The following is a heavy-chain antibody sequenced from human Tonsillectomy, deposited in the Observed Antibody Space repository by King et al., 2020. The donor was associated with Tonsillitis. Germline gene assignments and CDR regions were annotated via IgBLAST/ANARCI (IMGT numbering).Heavy chain of an antibody. CDR1: GFTFTNSW. D-gene: IGHD3-10*01. CDR3: AKDEVLGSGSCAS. CDR2: IRGDGGET. J-gene: IGHJ5*02. V-gene: IGHV3-74*01. Sequence: VQLVESGGGLVQPGGSLRVSCAASGFTFTNSWMHWVRQAPGKGLVWVARIRGDGGETNYADSVKGRFSISRDNAKKTLYLQMDSLRAEDTAIYYCAKDEVLGSGSCASWGQGTLVTVSS.